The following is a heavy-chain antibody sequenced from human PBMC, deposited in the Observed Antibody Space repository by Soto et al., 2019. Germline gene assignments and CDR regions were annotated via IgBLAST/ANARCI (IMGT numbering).Heavy chain of an antibody. D-gene: IGHD3-16*01. J-gene: IGHJ4*02. CDR3: AHTWGLPFDY. V-gene: IGHV2-5*01. CDR2: IYWNDDK. CDR1: GFSLRTTGVG. Sequence: QITLKESGPTLVEPTQTLTLTCTYSGFSLRTTGVGVGWIRQPPGKALGWLGIIYWNDDKRYSPSLKNRFTLTRDISKSQVVLTMTNMDPVDTATYYCAHTWGLPFDYWGQGTLVIVSS.